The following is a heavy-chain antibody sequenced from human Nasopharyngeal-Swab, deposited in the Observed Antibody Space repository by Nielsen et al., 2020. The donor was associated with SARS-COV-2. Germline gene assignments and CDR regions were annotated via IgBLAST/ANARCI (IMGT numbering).Heavy chain of an antibody. CDR2: IVGSGDISGSGGNT. CDR3: AKDLRGPYFF. D-gene: IGHD2/OR15-2a*01. J-gene: IGHJ4*02. V-gene: IGHV3-23*01. Sequence: GESLKISCVASGYSFRTYGMSWVRQAPGKGLEWVAAIVGSGDISGSGGNTYYADSVKGRFTISRDNSENTLSLQMNSLRAEDTAVYYCAKDLRGPYFFWGQGTLVTVSS. CDR1: GYSFRTYG.